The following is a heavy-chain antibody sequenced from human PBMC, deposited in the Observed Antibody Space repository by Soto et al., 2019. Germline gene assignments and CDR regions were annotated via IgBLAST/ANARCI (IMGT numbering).Heavy chain of an antibody. J-gene: IGHJ4*02. CDR3: AKEDTSSGSLDY. D-gene: IGHD6-19*01. Sequence: PVGSLRLSCAASGFPFGENAMSWVRQAPGKGLEWVSGISDSGATTYYADSVRGRITISRDNSKNTLYLQMKSLRAEDSASYYCAKEDTSSGSLDYWGQGALVTVSS. V-gene: IGHV3-23*01. CDR1: GFPFGENA. CDR2: ISDSGATT.